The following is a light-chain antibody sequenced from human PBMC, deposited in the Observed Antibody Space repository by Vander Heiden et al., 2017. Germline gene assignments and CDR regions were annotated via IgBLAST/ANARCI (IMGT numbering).Light chain of an antibody. CDR3: QQRSNWPPIT. V-gene: IGKV3-11*01. J-gene: IGKJ5*01. CDR1: QSVSSD. CDR2: DAS. Sequence: EILLTRSPATLSLSPGERATLSCRASQSVSSDLAWYQQKPGQAPRLLIYDASNRATGIPARFSGSGSGTDFTLTISSLEPEDFAVYYCQQRSNWPPITFGQGTRLEIK.